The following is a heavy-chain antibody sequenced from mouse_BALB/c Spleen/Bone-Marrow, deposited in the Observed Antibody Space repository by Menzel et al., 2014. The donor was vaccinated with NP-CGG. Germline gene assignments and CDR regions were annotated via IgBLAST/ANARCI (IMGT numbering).Heavy chain of an antibody. CDR3: ARDMGGLLFDS. J-gene: IGHJ2*01. D-gene: IGHD1-1*01. CDR1: GFTFTDYY. V-gene: IGHV7-3*02. Sequence: EGQGVESGGGLVQPGGSLRLSCATSGFTFTDYYMNWVRQPPGKALEWLAFIRNKAYGYTTEYSASVKGRFTISRDNSQNILYLQMNTLRAEDSAAYYCARDMGGLLFDSWGQGTTLSISS. CDR2: IRNKAYGYTT.